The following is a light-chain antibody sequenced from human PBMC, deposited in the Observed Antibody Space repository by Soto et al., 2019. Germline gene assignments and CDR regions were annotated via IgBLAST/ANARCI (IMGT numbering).Light chain of an antibody. CDR2: DVS. Sequence: QSVLTQPASVSGSPGQSITISCTGTSSDVGGYNYVSWYQQHPGKAPKLMIYDVSNRPSGVSNRFSGSKSGNTASLTISGXXXXXXXXYYCSSYTSSSPVVFGGGTKLTVL. CDR1: SSDVGGYNY. V-gene: IGLV2-14*01. CDR3: SSYTSSSPVV. J-gene: IGLJ2*01.